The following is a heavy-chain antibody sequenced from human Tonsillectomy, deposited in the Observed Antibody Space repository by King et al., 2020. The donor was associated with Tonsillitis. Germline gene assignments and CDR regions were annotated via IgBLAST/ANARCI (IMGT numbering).Heavy chain of an antibody. CDR2: ISNSATNT. D-gene: IGHD1-14*01. J-gene: IGHJ3*01. CDR3: SRERPETFEL. CDR1: GFAFSNYA. V-gene: IGHV3-23*04. Sequence: QLVQSGGELVQPGGSLRLSCAASGFAFSNYAMTWVRQAPGKGLEWVSAISNSATNTHYADSVKGRFTVSRDNSKNTVYLQMNSLRAEDTAIYYCSRERPETFELWGQGTMVSVSS.